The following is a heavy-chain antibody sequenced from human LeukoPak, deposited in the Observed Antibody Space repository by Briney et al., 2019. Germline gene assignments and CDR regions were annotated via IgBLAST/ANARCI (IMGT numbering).Heavy chain of an antibody. V-gene: IGHV1-2*02. D-gene: IGHD5-18*01. J-gene: IGHJ6*03. CDR1: GYTFTGYY. CDR3: ARSRSPTHTWIQLWQRGYYYMDV. CDR2: INPNSGGT. Sequence: GASVKVSCKASGYTFTGYYMHWVRQAPGQGLEWMGWINPNSGGTNYAQKFQGRVTMTRDTSISTAYMELSRLRSDDTAVYYCARSRSPTHTWIQLWQRGYYYMDVWGKGTTVTVSS.